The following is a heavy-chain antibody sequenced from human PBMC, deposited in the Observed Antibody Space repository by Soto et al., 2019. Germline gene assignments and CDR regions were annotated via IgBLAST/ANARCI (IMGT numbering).Heavy chain of an antibody. D-gene: IGHD2-8*01. CDR1: GGTFSSYA. J-gene: IGHJ6*02. V-gene: IGHV1-69*13. Sequence: GASVKVSCKASGGTFSSYAISWVRQAPGQGLEWMGGIIPILGTANYAQKFQGRVTITADESTSTAYMELSSLRSEDTAVYYCARANRVPAPSYYYYYYYGMDVWGQGTTVTVSS. CDR2: IIPILGTA. CDR3: ARANRVPAPSYYYYYYYGMDV.